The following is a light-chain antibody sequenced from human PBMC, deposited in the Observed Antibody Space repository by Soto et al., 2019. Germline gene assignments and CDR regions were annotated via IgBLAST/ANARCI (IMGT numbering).Light chain of an antibody. CDR2: AAS. CDR1: QGISNY. Sequence: DIPMTQSPSSLSTSVGDRVTIACRASQGISNYLAWYQQKPGKVPKLLIYAASTLQSGVPSRFSGSGSGTDFTLTISSLQPEDVATYYCQKYNSAPWTIGQGTKVDIK. CDR3: QKYNSAPWT. V-gene: IGKV1-27*01. J-gene: IGKJ1*01.